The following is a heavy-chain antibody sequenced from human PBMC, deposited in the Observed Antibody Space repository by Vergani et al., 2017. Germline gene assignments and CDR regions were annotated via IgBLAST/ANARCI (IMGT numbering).Heavy chain of an antibody. D-gene: IGHD3-3*01. CDR2: IYWDDDK. CDR3: AHRSYYDFWSGYSPDAFDI. CDR1: GFSLSTSGVG. V-gene: IGHV2-5*02. J-gene: IGHJ3*02. Sequence: QITLKESGPTLVKPTQTLTLTCTFSGFSLSTSGVGVGWIRQPPGKALEWLALIYWDDDKRYSPSLKSRLTITKATSKNQVVLTMTNMDPVDTATYSCAHRSYYDFWSGYSPDAFDIWGQGTMVTVSS.